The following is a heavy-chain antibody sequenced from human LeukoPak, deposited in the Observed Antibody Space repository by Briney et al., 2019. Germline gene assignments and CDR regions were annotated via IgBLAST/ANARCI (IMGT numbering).Heavy chain of an antibody. Sequence: ASVKVSCKASGYTFTNYVINWVRQAPGQGLAWVGWISAYNGNTNYTQKFQGRLTITMDTSTSTAYMELRSLRSDDTAVYFCAREHIFERSRVDYWGQGTLVTVSS. J-gene: IGHJ4*02. CDR3: AREHIFERSRVDY. V-gene: IGHV1-18*04. CDR1: GYTFTNYV. D-gene: IGHD2-21*01. CDR2: ISAYNGNT.